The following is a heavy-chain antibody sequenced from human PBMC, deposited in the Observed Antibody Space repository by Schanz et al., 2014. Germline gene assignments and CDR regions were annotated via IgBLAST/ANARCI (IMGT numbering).Heavy chain of an antibody. V-gene: IGHV3-23*01. Sequence: VQLLQFGGGVVQPGRSLRLSCAASGFTFSSYAMHWVRQAPGKGLEWVSSISHSGGSKYYADSVKGRFTISRDNSENTLYLQMNSLSADDTAVFYCAKGMGYCSGGTCYDYYYYGLDVWGQGTTXTVSS. D-gene: IGHD2-15*01. J-gene: IGHJ6*02. CDR3: AKGMGYCSGGTCYDYYYYGLDV. CDR1: GFTFSSYA. CDR2: ISHSGGSK.